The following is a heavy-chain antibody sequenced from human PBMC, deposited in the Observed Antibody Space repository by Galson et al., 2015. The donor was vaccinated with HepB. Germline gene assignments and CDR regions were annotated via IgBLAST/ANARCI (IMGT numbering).Heavy chain of an antibody. J-gene: IGHJ4*02. CDR1: GFTFSSYA. Sequence: SLRLSCAASGFTFSSYAMHWVRQAPGKGLEWVAVISYDGSNKYYADSVKGRFTISRDNSKNTLYLQMNSLRAEDTAVYYCARVGQLLLWFGELDYWGQGTLVTVSS. CDR3: ARVGQLLLWFGELDY. V-gene: IGHV3-30-3*01. D-gene: IGHD3-10*01. CDR2: ISYDGSNK.